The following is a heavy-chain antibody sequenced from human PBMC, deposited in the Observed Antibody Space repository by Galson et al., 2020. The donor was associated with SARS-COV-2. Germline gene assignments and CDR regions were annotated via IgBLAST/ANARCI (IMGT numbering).Heavy chain of an antibody. CDR1: GGSFSGYY. D-gene: IGHD6-13*01. Sequence: SETLSLTCAVYGGSFSGYYWSWIRQPPGKGLEWIGEINHSGSTNYNPSLKSRVTISVDTSKNQFSLKLSSVTAADTAVYYCARGLSSSSWTYYYYYGMDVWGQGTTVTVSS. CDR3: ARGLSSSSWTYYYYYGMDV. J-gene: IGHJ6*02. CDR2: INHSGST. V-gene: IGHV4-34*01.